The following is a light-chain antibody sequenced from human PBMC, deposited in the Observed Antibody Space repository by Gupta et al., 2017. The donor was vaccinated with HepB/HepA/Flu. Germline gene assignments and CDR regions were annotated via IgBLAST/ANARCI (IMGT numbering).Light chain of an antibody. CDR3: SLETNRPFL. J-gene: IGLJ1*01. CDR1: SSDVGSYNY. V-gene: IGLV2-11*01. Sequence: QSALTQPPSVSGSPGQTVTISCTGSSSDVGSYNYLSWYHQRPGEAPKLIIYDVSRRTTGGRDRFSGSKSGATATRTISGLQSEDEGDYHCSLETNRPFLFGPGTKLTVL. CDR2: DVS.